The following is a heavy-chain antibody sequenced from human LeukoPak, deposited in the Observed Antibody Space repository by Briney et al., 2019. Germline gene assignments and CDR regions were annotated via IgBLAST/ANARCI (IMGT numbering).Heavy chain of an antibody. J-gene: IGHJ4*02. Sequence: PGGSLRLSCSASGFTFSNYYMTWVRQAPGKAREWVAFIKQDGSEKAYVDSVKGRFTISRDNAKNSLYPQMDSLRAEDKAIYYCVRGSPVWEIWGQGALVTVSS. D-gene: IGHD1-26*01. CDR1: GFTFSNYY. CDR3: VRGSPVWEI. CDR2: IKQDGSEK. V-gene: IGHV3-7*01.